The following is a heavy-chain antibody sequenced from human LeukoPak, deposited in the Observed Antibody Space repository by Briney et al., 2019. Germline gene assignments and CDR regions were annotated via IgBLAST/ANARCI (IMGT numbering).Heavy chain of an antibody. J-gene: IGHJ4*02. CDR2: ISSSSSYI. D-gene: IGHD3-22*01. Sequence: GGSLRLSCAASGFTFSSYSMNWVRQAPGKGLEWVSSISSSSSYIYYADSVKGRFTISRDNAKNSLYLQMNSLRAEDTAVYYCAGTLGTDSSDYYADYWGQGTLVTVSS. V-gene: IGHV3-21*01. CDR1: GFTFSSYS. CDR3: AGTLGTDSSDYYADY.